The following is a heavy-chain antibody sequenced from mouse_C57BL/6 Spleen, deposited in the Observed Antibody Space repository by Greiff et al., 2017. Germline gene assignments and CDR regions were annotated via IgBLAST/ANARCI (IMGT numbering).Heavy chain of an antibody. J-gene: IGHJ3*01. Sequence: EVKLQQSGPELVKPGASVKISCKASGYTFTDYYMNWVKQSHGKSLEWIGDINPNNGGTSYNQKFKGKATLTVDKSSSTAYMELRSLTSEDSAVYYCAKRDDGYGWFAYWGQGTLVTVSA. CDR3: AKRDDGYGWFAY. D-gene: IGHD2-3*01. CDR2: INPNNGGT. CDR1: GYTFTDYY. V-gene: IGHV1-26*01.